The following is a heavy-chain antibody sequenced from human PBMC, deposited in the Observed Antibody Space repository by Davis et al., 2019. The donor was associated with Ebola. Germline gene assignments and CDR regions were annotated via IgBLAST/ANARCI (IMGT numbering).Heavy chain of an antibody. CDR2: ISGSGGST. J-gene: IGHJ4*02. V-gene: IGHV3-23*01. CDR1: GFTFSSYA. CDR3: AKDYGDYGFNY. Sequence: GESLKISCAASGFTFSSYAMSWVRRAPGKGLEWVSAISGSGGSTYYADSVKGRFTISRDNSKNTLYLQMNSLRAEDTAVYYCAKDYGDYGFNYWGQGTLVTVSS. D-gene: IGHD4-17*01.